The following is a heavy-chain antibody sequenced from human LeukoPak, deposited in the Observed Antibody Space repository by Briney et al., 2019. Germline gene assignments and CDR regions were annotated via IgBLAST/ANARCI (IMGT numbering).Heavy chain of an antibody. Sequence: SVKVSCKASGGTFSSYAISWVRQAPGQGLEWMGGIIPIFGTANYAQKFQGRVTITADKSTSTAYMELSSLRSEDTAVYYCARDPEVGYYFDYWGQGTLVTVSS. J-gene: IGHJ4*02. D-gene: IGHD1-26*01. CDR3: ARDPEVGYYFDY. V-gene: IGHV1-69*06. CDR1: GGTFSSYA. CDR2: IIPIFGTA.